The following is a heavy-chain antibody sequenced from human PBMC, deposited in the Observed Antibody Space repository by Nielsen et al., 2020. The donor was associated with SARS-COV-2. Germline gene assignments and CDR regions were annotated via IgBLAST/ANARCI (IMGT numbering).Heavy chain of an antibody. Sequence: ASVKVSCKASGYTFTSYGISWVRQAPGQGLEWMGWISDYNGNTNYAQKLQGRVTMTTDTSTSTDYMELRSLRADDTAVYYCAKQSKMGAKGDYYYYYGMDVWGQGTTVTVSS. CDR1: GYTFTSYG. J-gene: IGHJ6*02. CDR3: AKQSKMGAKGDYYYYYGMDV. V-gene: IGHV1-18*01. CDR2: ISDYNGNT. D-gene: IGHD1-26*01.